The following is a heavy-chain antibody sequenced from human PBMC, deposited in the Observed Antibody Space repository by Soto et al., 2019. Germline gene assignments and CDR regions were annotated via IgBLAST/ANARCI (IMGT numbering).Heavy chain of an antibody. CDR2: FDPGDSDT. Sequence: GASVKVSCKVSGYTLTELSMHWVRQAPGKGLEWMGGFDPGDSDTRYSPSFQGQVTISADKSISTAYLQWSSLKASDTAMYYCARPFRYSSSSRAFDIWGQGTMVTVSS. CDR3: ARPFRYSSSSRAFDI. V-gene: IGHV5-51*01. CDR1: GYTLTELS. D-gene: IGHD6-13*01. J-gene: IGHJ3*02.